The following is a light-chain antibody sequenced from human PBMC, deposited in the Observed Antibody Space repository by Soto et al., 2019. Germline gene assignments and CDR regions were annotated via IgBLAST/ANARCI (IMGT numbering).Light chain of an antibody. V-gene: IGKV3-11*01. CDR3: QQYGDSPLT. CDR2: ESS. CDR1: ESIGSF. Sequence: EIVLTQSPATLSLSPGERATLSCRASESIGSFLGWYQQKRVQAPRLLNFESSNRATGIPVRFTGSGSGTDYTLTISSLEPEDFAVYHCQQYGDSPLTFGGGTRLEI. J-gene: IGKJ5*01.